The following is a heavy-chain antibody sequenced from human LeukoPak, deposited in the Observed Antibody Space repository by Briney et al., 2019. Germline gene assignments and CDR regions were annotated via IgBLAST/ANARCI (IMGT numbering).Heavy chain of an antibody. CDR3: ARGSYGSGSYTFDY. CDR2: ISSSSSYI. CDR1: GFTLSNYW. D-gene: IGHD3-10*01. J-gene: IGHJ4*02. V-gene: IGHV3-21*01. Sequence: GGSLRLSCAASGFTLSNYWMNWVRQAPGKGLECVSSISSSSSYIYYADSVKGRFTISRDNAKNSLYLQMNSLRAEDTAVYYCARGSYGSGSYTFDYWGQGTLVTVSS.